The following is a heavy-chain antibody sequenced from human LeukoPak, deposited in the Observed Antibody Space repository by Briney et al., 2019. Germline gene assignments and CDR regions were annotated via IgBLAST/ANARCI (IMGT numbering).Heavy chain of an antibody. CDR2: IYTSGST. V-gene: IGHV4-4*07. CDR3: ARDRVDIVVVPAATTYYYYMDV. Sequence: SETLSLTCTVSGGSISSYYWSWIRQPAGKGLEWIGRIYTSGSTNYNPSLKSRVTMSVDTSKNQFSLKLSSVTAADTAAYYCARDRVDIVVVPAATTYYYYMDVWGKGTTVTVSS. CDR1: GGSISSYY. J-gene: IGHJ6*03. D-gene: IGHD2-2*03.